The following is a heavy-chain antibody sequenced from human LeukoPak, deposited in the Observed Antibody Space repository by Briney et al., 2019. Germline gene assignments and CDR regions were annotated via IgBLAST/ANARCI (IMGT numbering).Heavy chain of an antibody. Sequence: KSGGSLRLSCAASGFTFSSYSMNWVHQAPGKGLEWVSSISSSSSYIYYADSVKGRFTISSDNAKNSLYLQMNSLRAEDTAVYYCARAGAAAGFADWGQGTLVTVSS. CDR2: ISSSSSYI. CDR1: GFTFSSYS. J-gene: IGHJ4*02. D-gene: IGHD6-13*01. CDR3: ARAGAAAGFAD. V-gene: IGHV3-21*01.